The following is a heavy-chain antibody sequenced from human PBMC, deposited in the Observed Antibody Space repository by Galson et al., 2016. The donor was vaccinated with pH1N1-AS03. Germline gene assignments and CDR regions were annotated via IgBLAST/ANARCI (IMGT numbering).Heavy chain of an antibody. Sequence: KTLSLTGSVSGGSMSGYYWTWIRQPPGKALEWIGYIYHTGMTYYTPSLKSRVAMSVDTSKNHFSLMMNSVTAADTAGYYCAIEATYCVDYWGQGTLVTASS. CDR3: AIEATYCVDY. CDR1: GGSMSGYY. V-gene: IGHV4-59*12. CDR2: IYHTGMT. J-gene: IGHJ4*02. D-gene: IGHD1-26*01.